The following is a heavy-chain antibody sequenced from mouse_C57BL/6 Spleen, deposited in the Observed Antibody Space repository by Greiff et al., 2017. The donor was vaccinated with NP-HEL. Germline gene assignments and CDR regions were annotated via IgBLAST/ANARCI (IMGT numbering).Heavy chain of an antibody. CDR3: ARPDCYGAMDY. CDR1: GYTFTSYW. Sequence: VQLQQPGAELVMPGASVKLSCKASGYTFTSYWMHWVKQRPGQGLEWIGEIDPSDSYTNYNQKFQGKSTLTVDKSSSTAYMQLSSLTSEDSAGYYCARPDCYGAMDYWGQGTSVTVSS. D-gene: IGHD2-3*01. CDR2: IDPSDSYT. V-gene: IGHV1-69*01. J-gene: IGHJ4*01.